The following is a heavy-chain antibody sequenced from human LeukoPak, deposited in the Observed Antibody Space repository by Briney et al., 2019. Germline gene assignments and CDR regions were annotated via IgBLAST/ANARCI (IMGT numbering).Heavy chain of an antibody. V-gene: IGHV3-7*04. CDR3: ARVYGVTSVNYFDY. J-gene: IGHJ4*02. Sequence: GGSLRLSCAASGFTFSNSGMSWVRQAPGKGLEWVASIKQDGSEKYYVDSMKGRFTMSRDNAKNSLYLQMNSLRAEDTAVYYCARVYGVTSVNYFDYWGQGTLVTVSS. D-gene: IGHD2-21*02. CDR2: IKQDGSEK. CDR1: GFTFSNSG.